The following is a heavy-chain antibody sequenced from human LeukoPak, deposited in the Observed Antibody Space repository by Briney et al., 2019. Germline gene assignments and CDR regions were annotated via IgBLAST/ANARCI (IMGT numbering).Heavy chain of an antibody. Sequence: PSETLSLTCAVSGDSISSSNWWSWVRPPPGKGLEWIGLIYHSGSTKYNPSLKSRVTISLDKSKNQFSLELTSVTAADTAVYYCARSFRYSGYDYYFDPWGQGTLVTVSS. CDR2: IYHSGST. D-gene: IGHD5-12*01. CDR3: ARSFRYSGYDYYFDP. J-gene: IGHJ5*02. V-gene: IGHV4-4*02. CDR1: GDSISSSNW.